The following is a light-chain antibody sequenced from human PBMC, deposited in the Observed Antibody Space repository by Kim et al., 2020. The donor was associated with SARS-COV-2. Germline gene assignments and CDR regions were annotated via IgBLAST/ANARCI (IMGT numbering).Light chain of an antibody. CDR3: QQSYNTPWT. CDR2: VAS. Sequence: DIQMTQSPSSLSASVGDRITMTCRAGQSISTYLNLYQHKPGKAPKLLISVASNLQSGVPSRFSGSGSGTDFTLTISSLQPEDFATYYCQQSYNTPWTFGQGTKVDIK. CDR1: QSISTY. J-gene: IGKJ1*01. V-gene: IGKV1-39*01.